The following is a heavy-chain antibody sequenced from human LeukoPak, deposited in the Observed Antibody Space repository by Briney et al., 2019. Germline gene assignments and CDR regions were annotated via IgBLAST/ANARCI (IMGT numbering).Heavy chain of an antibody. CDR1: GFTFSNYN. V-gene: IGHV3-21*01. Sequence: TGGSLRLSCAASGFTFSNYNINWVRQAPGKGLEWVSSISSRGSYIYYADSVKGRFAISADNAMNPLYLQMNSLRAEDTAVYYCARGYSSSWYDLYYFDYWGQGTLVTVSS. CDR2: ISSRGSYI. D-gene: IGHD6-13*01. CDR3: ARGYSSSWYDLYYFDY. J-gene: IGHJ4*02.